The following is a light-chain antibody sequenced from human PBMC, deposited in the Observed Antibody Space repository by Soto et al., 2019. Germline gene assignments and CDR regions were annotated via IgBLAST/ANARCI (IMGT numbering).Light chain of an antibody. CDR3: QQYGSSGT. J-gene: IGKJ1*01. CDR1: QSVNTY. CDR2: AAS. V-gene: IGKV1-39*01. Sequence: DIKMTQSPSSLSASVGDRVTITCRASQSVNTYLHWYQQKPGKAPKLLIYAASTLQSGVPSRFSGSGSGTDFTLTISRLEPEDFAVYYCQQYGSSGTFGQGTKVDI.